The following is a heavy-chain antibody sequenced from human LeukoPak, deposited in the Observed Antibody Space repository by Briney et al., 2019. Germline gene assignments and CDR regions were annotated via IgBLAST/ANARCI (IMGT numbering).Heavy chain of an antibody. D-gene: IGHD4-23*01. CDR2: ISAYNGNT. CDR3: ARVVGGNPYYFDY. CDR1: GYTFNSYL. V-gene: IGHV1-18*01. J-gene: IGHJ4*02. Sequence: EASVKVSCKGSGYTFNSYLISWVRQVPGQGLEWMGWISAYNGNTNYAQKLQGRVTMTTDTSTSTAYMELRSLRSDDTAVYYCARVVGGNPYYFDYWGQGTLVTVSS.